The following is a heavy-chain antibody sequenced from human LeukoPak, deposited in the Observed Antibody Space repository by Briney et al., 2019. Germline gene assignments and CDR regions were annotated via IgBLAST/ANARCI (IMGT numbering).Heavy chain of an antibody. CDR1: GVTFTNYA. Sequence: GASVKVSCKTSGVTFTNYAFTWVRQAPGQGLEWMGGIIPIFGTPDYAQRFQGRVTITADESTGTTYMELSALTSEDTAFYYCAREEYYDRSVGVPFWGQGTLVTVSS. V-gene: IGHV1-69*01. D-gene: IGHD3-16*01. J-gene: IGHJ4*02. CDR3: AREEYYDRSVGVPF. CDR2: IIPIFGTP.